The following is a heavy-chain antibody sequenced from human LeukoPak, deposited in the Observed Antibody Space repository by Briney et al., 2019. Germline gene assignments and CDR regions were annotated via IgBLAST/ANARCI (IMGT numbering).Heavy chain of an antibody. CDR3: ARGVGPYLEWLLYFDY. J-gene: IGHJ4*02. CDR1: GGSISSGSYY. CDR2: IYTSGST. D-gene: IGHD3-3*01. Sequence: SETLSLTCTVSGGSISSGSYYWSWIRQPAGKGLEWIGRIYTSGSTNYNPSLKSRVTISVDTSKNQFSLKLSSVTAADTAVYYCARGVGPYLEWLLYFDYWGQGTLVTVSS. V-gene: IGHV4-61*02.